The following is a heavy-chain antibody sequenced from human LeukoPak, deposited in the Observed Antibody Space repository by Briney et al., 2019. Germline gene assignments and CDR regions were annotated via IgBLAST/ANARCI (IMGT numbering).Heavy chain of an antibody. CDR2: IKQDGSEQ. V-gene: IGHV3-7*01. J-gene: IGHJ3*02. CDR3: ARDSTGWQADSFDI. CDR1: GFTFNTYT. D-gene: IGHD2-8*02. Sequence: GGSLRLSCAASGFTFNTYTMYWVRQAPGKGLEWVADIKQDGSEQHYVDSVRGRFTISRDNGKNSLYLQMNSLRVEDTAVYFCARDSTGWQADSFDIWGQGTMVTVSS.